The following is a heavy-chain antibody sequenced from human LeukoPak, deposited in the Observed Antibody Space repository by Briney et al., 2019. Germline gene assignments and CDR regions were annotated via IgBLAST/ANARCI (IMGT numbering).Heavy chain of an antibody. J-gene: IGHJ4*02. CDR1: GVSIRSHY. CDR2: VYNRGTT. Sequence: PSETLSLTRTVSGVSIRSHYWSWIRQSPGKGLAWIGCVYNRGTTVHHPSLPGQATKSVDTSKNESSLHLRSVSAGDTAVYYCARDAYWGQGILVTVSS. V-gene: IGHV4-59*11. CDR3: ARDAY.